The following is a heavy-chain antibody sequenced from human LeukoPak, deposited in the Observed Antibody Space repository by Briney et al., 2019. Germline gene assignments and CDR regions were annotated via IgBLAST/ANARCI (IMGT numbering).Heavy chain of an antibody. CDR3: ARGGYCSSTSCYLPLDY. J-gene: IGHJ4*02. D-gene: IGHD2-2*01. CDR2: ISGSGGST. V-gene: IGHV3-23*01. CDR1: GFTFSSYA. Sequence: PGGSLRLSCAASGFTFSSYAMSWVRQAPGKGLEWVSAISGSGGSTYYADSVKGRFTISRDNSKSTLYLQMNSLRAEDTAVYYCARGGYCSSTSCYLPLDYWGQGTLVTVSS.